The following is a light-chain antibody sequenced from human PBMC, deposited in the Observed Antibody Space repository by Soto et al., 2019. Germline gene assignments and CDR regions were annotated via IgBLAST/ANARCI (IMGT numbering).Light chain of an antibody. CDR3: QQSYGTPLT. Sequence: DIEMTQSPSSLSASVGDRVTITCRASQSISSYLNWYQQKPGKVPKLLISAASSLQSGVPPRFSGSGSGTDFTLTISSLQPEDFATYYCQQSYGTPLTFGGGTKVEIK. CDR2: AAS. CDR1: QSISSY. V-gene: IGKV1-39*01. J-gene: IGKJ4*01.